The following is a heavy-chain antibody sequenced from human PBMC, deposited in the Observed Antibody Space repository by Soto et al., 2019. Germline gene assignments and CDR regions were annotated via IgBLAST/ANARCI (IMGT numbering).Heavy chain of an antibody. V-gene: IGHV3-23*01. D-gene: IGHD2-8*01. CDR1: GFTFSSYA. CDR3: AKDQGYCTNGVCYPQNWFDP. CDR2: ISGSGGST. J-gene: IGHJ5*02. Sequence: EVQLLESGGGLVQPGGSLRLSCAASGFTFSSYAMSWVRQAPGKGLEWVSAISGSGGSTYYTDSVKGRFTISRDNSKNTLYLQMNSLRAEDTAVYYCAKDQGYCTNGVCYPQNWFDPWGQGTLVTVSS.